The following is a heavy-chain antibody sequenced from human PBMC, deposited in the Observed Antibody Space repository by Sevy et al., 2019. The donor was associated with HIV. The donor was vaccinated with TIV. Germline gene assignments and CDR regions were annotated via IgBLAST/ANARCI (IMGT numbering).Heavy chain of an antibody. CDR1: GYTFTSYG. Sequence: ASVKVSCKASGYTFTSYGISWVRQAPGQGLEWMGWISAYKGKTNDPQKFQGRVTMTTDTSTFTAYMELRSLRYDDTAVYYCARDRDYDYIWGTFPYRDYWGQGTLVTVSS. D-gene: IGHD3-16*01. CDR3: ARDRDYDYIWGTFPYRDY. J-gene: IGHJ4*02. V-gene: IGHV1-18*01. CDR2: ISAYKGKT.